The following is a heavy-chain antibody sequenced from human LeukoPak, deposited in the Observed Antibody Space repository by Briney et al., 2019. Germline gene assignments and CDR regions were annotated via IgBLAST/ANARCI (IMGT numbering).Heavy chain of an antibody. D-gene: IGHD2-2*01. CDR2: INSDGSST. J-gene: IGHJ5*02. Sequence: PGGSLRLSCAASGFTLSDCYMNWVRQAPGKGLEWVSRINSDGSSTSYADSVKGRFTISRDNAKNTLYLQMNSLRAEDTAVYYCARGVGYCSSTSCYWWFDPWGQGTLVTVSS. V-gene: IGHV3-74*01. CDR3: ARGVGYCSSTSCYWWFDP. CDR1: GFTLSDCY.